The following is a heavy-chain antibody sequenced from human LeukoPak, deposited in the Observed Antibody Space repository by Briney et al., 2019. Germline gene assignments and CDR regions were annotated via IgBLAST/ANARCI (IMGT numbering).Heavy chain of an antibody. CDR3: VLDQLLRYYFDF. J-gene: IGHJ4*02. D-gene: IGHD2-2*01. CDR1: GYTFTGYY. CDR2: INPNNGDT. Sequence: ASVKVSCKASGYTFTGYYMHWVRQAPGQGLEWMGWINPNNGDTSYAQKFQGRVTLTRDTSISTAYMELSSLRSDDTAVYYCVLDQLLRYYFDFWGQGTLVTVSS. V-gene: IGHV1-2*02.